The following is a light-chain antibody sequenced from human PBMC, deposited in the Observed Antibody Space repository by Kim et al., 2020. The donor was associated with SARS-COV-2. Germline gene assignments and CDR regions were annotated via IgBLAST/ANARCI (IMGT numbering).Light chain of an antibody. J-gene: IGLJ1*01. CDR1: KLEDKY. V-gene: IGLV3-1*01. CDR3: QAWDSSIPYV. Sequence: SYELTQPPSVSVSPGQTASITCSGDKLEDKYVSWYQQRPGQTPVLVIYYDTKRPSGIPERFSGSNSGNTATLTISGTQAMDEADYYCQAWDSSIPYVFGPGTKVTVL. CDR2: YDT.